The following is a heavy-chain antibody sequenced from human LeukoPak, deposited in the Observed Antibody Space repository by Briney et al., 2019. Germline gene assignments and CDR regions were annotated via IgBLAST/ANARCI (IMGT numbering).Heavy chain of an antibody. Sequence: GRSLRLSCAASGFTFSSYGMYWVRQAPGKGLEWVAVIWYDGSNKYYADSVKGRFTISRDNSKNTLYLQMNSLRAEDTAVYYCARGSYYGMDVWGKGTTVTVSS. CDR1: GFTFSSYG. CDR3: ARGSYYGMDV. CDR2: IWYDGSNK. J-gene: IGHJ6*04. V-gene: IGHV3-33*01.